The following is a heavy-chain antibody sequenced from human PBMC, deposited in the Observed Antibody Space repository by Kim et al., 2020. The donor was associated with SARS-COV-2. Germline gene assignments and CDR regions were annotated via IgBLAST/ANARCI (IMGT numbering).Heavy chain of an antibody. D-gene: IGHD3-10*01. CDR1: GGSISSGGYY. J-gene: IGHJ6*02. CDR2: IYYSGST. Sequence: SETLSLTCTVSGGSISSGGYYWSWIRQHSGKVLEWIGYIYYSGSTYYNPSLKSRVTISVDTSKNQFSLKLSSVTAADTAVYYCARDYWGYYGSGSYRGYYYYGMDVWGQGTTVTVSS. V-gene: IGHV4-31*03. CDR3: ARDYWGYYGSGSYRGYYYYGMDV.